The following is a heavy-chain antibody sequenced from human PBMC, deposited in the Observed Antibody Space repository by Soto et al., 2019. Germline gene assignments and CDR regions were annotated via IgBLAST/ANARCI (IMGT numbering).Heavy chain of an antibody. V-gene: IGHV4-61*01. CDR1: GGSMTTGSYF. Sequence: SETLSLTCNVSGGSMTTGSYFWSWLRQPPGKGLEWIGYVFRSGSINYSPSFKSRVTISIDTSKNQFSLMLKSVTAADTAVYFCARARNRYFDYWGQGALVTVSS. CDR3: ARARNRYFDY. CDR2: VFRSGSI. J-gene: IGHJ4*02. D-gene: IGHD1-1*01.